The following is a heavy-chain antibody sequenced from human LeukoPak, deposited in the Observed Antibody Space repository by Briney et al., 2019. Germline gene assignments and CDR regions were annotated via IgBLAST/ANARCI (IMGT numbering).Heavy chain of an antibody. CDR2: ISPSGGST. CDR3: ARDNSVRDEARWFNP. V-gene: IGHV1-46*01. D-gene: IGHD5-24*01. Sequence: ASVKVSCKAFGYTFTSNYMHWVRQAPGQGPEWMGVISPSGGSTTYVQKFQGRVTLTRDMSTSTDYLELSSLRSEDTAVYYCARDNSVRDEARWFNPWGQGTLVTVSS. J-gene: IGHJ5*02. CDR1: GYTFTSNY.